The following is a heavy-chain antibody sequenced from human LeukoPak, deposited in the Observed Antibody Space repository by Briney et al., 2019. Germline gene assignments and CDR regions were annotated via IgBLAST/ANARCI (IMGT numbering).Heavy chain of an antibody. Sequence: PGGSLRLSCAASGFTFSNYVISWVRQAPGQGLEWVSGINATGGSTHYADYVQGRVTISRNNSKKMPYLQMSGLRAEDTAVYYCTKGKYYGSGSYCIFDYCGPGTLVTASS. CDR3: TKGKYYGSGSYCIFDY. D-gene: IGHD3-10*01. CDR1: GFTFSNYV. CDR2: INATGGST. J-gene: IGHJ4*01. V-gene: IGHV3-23*01.